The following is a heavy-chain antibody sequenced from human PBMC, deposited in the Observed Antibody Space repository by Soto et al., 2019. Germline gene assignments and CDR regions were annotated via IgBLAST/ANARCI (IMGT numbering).Heavy chain of an antibody. CDR2: IIPIFGTA. CDR1: GGTFSSYA. J-gene: IGHJ4*02. D-gene: IGHD3-22*01. CDR3: ASTGAPDYYDSSGYSHQGLN. Sequence: ASVKVSCKASGGTFSSYAISWVRQAPGQGLEWMGGIIPIFGTANYAQKFQGRVTITADESTSTAYMELSSLRSEDTAVYYCASTGAPDYYDSSGYSHQGLNWGQGTLVTVSS. V-gene: IGHV1-69*13.